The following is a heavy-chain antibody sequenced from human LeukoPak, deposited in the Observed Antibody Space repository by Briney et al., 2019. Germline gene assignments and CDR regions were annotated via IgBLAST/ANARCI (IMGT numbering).Heavy chain of an antibody. V-gene: IGHV3-53*01. Sequence: GGSLRLSCAASGFTVSSNYMSWVRQAPGKGLEWVSVIYSGGGTYYADSVKGRFTISRDNSKNTLYLQMNSLRAEDTAVYYCARTSRWLHDHDAFDIWGQGTMVTVSS. J-gene: IGHJ3*02. CDR1: GFTVSSNY. CDR2: IYSGGGT. D-gene: IGHD5-24*01. CDR3: ARTSRWLHDHDAFDI.